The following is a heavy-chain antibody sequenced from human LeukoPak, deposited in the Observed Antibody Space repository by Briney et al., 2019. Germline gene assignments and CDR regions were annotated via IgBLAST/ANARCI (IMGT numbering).Heavy chain of an antibody. CDR1: GFTFSSYG. CDR3: AKDHYCTNGVCYRYDY. Sequence: PGRSLRLSCAASGFTFSSYGMHWVRQAPGKGLEWVSAISGSGGSTYYADPVKGRFTISRDNSKNTLYLQMNSLRAEDTAVYYCAKDHYCTNGVCYRYDYWGQGTLVTVSS. CDR2: ISGSGGST. V-gene: IGHV3-23*01. J-gene: IGHJ4*02. D-gene: IGHD2-8*01.